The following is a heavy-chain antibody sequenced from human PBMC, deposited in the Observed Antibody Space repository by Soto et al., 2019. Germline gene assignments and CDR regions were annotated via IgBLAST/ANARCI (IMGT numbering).Heavy chain of an antibody. CDR3: AKSLAAAGYY. J-gene: IGHJ4*02. V-gene: IGHV3-30*18. D-gene: IGHD6-13*01. Sequence: QVQLVESGGGVVQPGRSLRLSCAASGFTFSSYGMHWVRQAPGKGLEWVAVISYDGSNTYYADSVKGRFTISRDNSKNTLYLQMNSLRAEDTAVYYCAKSLAAAGYYWGQGTLVTVSS. CDR2: ISYDGSNT. CDR1: GFTFSSYG.